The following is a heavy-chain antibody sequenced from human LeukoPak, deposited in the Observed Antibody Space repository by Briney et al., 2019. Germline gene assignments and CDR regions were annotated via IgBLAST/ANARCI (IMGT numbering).Heavy chain of an antibody. D-gene: IGHD3-10*01. CDR3: VRVGXAFDI. CDR2: IYHSGS. Sequence: SETLSLTCAVYGGSFSGYYWSWIRQPPGKGLEWIGYIYHSGSNYNPSPRSRVTISLDTSKNQFSLKLSSVTAADTAVYYCVRVGXAFDIWGQGTMVTVSS. CDR1: GGSFSGYY. V-gene: IGHV4-59*01. J-gene: IGHJ3*02.